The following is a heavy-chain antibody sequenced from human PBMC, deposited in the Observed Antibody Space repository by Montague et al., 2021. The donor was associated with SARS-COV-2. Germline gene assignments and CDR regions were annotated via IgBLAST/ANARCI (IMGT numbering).Heavy chain of an antibody. CDR3: ARHPGTMVRGVIMSSRGYLDP. D-gene: IGHD3-10*01. CDR2: IFYGGST. J-gene: IGHJ5*02. CDR1: GGSIDSTNYC. Sequence: SETLSLTCTVSGGSIDSTNYCWGWIRQAQGRGPEWIGTIFYGGSTYYNPSLQSRLTILVDMSKNRLSLRLTSVTAADTAVYYCARHPGTMVRGVIMSSRGYLDPWGQGTLVTVSS. V-gene: IGHV4-39*01.